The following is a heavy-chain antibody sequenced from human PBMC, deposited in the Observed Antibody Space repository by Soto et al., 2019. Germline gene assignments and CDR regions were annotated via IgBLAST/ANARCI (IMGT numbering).Heavy chain of an antibody. CDR1: GINYNTYA. D-gene: IGHD5-12*01. Sequence: QVQLVQSGAEMKKPGASVKLSCKTSGINYNTYAIHWVRQAPGQGLEWMGWINAGNGDTRYSQNXQXTXPXXRDTSASTVYMDLDSLKSEDTGVYYCARAISGYVTWGQGTLVTVSS. V-gene: IGHV1-3*01. J-gene: IGHJ4*02. CDR3: ARAISGYVT. CDR2: INAGNGDT.